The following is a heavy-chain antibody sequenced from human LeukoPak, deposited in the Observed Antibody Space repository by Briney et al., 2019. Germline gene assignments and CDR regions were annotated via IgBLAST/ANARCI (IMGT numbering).Heavy chain of an antibody. CDR1: GFTVSGKY. Sequence: GGSLRLSCAASGFTVSGKYMSWVRQAPGEGLEWVSVMYRDGGRYYADSVKGRFTISRDNSKNTLYLEMNSLRADDTAVYYCARGGGAYCGSDCYRNFDCWGQGTLVTVSS. CDR3: ARGGGAYCGSDCYRNFDC. D-gene: IGHD2-21*02. J-gene: IGHJ4*02. V-gene: IGHV3-66*01. CDR2: MYRDGGR.